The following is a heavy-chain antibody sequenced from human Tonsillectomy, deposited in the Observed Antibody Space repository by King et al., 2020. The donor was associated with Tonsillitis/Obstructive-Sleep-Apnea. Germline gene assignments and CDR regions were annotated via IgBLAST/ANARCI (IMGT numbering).Heavy chain of an antibody. D-gene: IGHD2-15*01. CDR1: GFTFSSYS. CDR3: ARDSRVVAATRNDY. Sequence: VQLVESGGGLVKPGGSLRLSCAASGFTFSSYSMNCVRQAPGKGLEWVSSISSSSSYIYYADSVNGRFTISRDNAKNSLYLQMNSLRAEATAVYYCARDSRVVAATRNDYWGQGTLVTVSS. J-gene: IGHJ4*02. CDR2: ISSSSSYI. V-gene: IGHV3-21*01.